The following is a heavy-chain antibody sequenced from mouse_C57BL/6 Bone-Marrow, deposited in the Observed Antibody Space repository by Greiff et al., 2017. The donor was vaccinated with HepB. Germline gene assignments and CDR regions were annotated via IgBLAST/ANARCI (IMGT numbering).Heavy chain of an antibody. Sequence: EVKLMESGPELVKPGASVKISCKASGYSFTGYYMNWVKQSPEKSLEWIGEINPSTGGTTYNQKFKAKATLTVDKSSSTAYMQLKSLTSEDSAVYYCAYYAWFAYWGQGTLVTVSA. CDR3: AYYAWFAY. CDR1: GYSFTGYY. CDR2: INPSTGGT. V-gene: IGHV1-42*01. D-gene: IGHD1-1*01. J-gene: IGHJ3*01.